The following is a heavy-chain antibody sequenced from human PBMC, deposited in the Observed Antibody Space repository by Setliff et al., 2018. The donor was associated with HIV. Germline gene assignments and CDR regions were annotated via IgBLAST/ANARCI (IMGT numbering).Heavy chain of an antibody. CDR3: ARDQGLELRGDYYYYGMDV. D-gene: IGHD1-7*01. CDR1: GGSISNSRYY. V-gene: IGHV4-39*07. J-gene: IGHJ6*02. Sequence: PSETLSLTCTVSGGSISNSRYYWSWIRQPPGKGLEWIGSLYHTGSTHYNPSLKSRTTMSLDTSRNQVSLKLSSVSAADTAVYYCARDQGLELRGDYYYYGMDVWGQGTTVTVSS. CDR2: LYHTGST.